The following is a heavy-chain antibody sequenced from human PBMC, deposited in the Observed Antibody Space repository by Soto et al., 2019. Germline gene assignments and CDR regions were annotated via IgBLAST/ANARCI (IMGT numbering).Heavy chain of an antibody. CDR1: GYTFSNYG. Sequence: QVQLVQSGAEVKKPGASVKVSCKASGYTFSNYGISWVRQAPGQGLEWMGWSSAYNGNTNYVQRLQQRLRGRVTLTTDTSTSTAYMELRSLRSDDTAVYYCARDRGEGTYYYDLGSYPSGRMDVWGQGTTVTVSS. V-gene: IGHV1-18*01. J-gene: IGHJ6*02. CDR2: SSAYNGNT. CDR3: ARDRGEGTYYYDLGSYPSGRMDV. D-gene: IGHD3-10*01.